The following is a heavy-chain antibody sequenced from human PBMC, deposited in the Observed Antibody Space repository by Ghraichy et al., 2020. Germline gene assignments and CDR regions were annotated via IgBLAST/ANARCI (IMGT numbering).Heavy chain of an antibody. CDR2: IYYSGCT. J-gene: IGHJ5*02. Sequence: SETLSLTCTVSGGSISSSSYYWGWISQPPGKGLEWIGSIYYSGCTYYNPSLKSRVTISVDTSTNQFSLKLSSVTAADMAVYYCARWGNYGDYGSDWFHPWGQGTLVTVSS. V-gene: IGHV4-39*07. D-gene: IGHD4-17*01. CDR1: GGSISSSSYY. CDR3: ARWGNYGDYGSDWFHP.